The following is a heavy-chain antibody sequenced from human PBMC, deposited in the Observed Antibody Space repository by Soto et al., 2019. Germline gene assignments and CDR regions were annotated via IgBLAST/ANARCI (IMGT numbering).Heavy chain of an antibody. CDR1: GGFVSSGSYY. J-gene: IGHJ4*02. Sequence: SETLSLTCTVSGGFVSSGSYYWSWIRQPPGKGLEWIGYIYYSGSTNYNPSLKSRVTISIDTSKNQISLKLSSVTAADTAVYYCATLSKWTWGYWGQGIRVTVSS. V-gene: IGHV4-61*01. D-gene: IGHD7-27*01. CDR3: ATLSKWTWGY. CDR2: IYYSGST.